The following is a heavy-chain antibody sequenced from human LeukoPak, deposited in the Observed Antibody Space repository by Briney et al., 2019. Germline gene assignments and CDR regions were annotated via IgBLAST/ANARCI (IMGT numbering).Heavy chain of an antibody. J-gene: IGHJ4*02. CDR3: ARLIAAAGTPGGY. V-gene: IGHV5-51*01. D-gene: IGHD6-13*01. CDR1: GYIFSSYW. CDR2: IYPGDSDT. Sequence: GESLQISCKGSGYIFSSYWIGWVRQLRGKGVEGMGIIYPGDSDTRYSPSFEGQVTISADKSISTAYLQCSSLKASDTAMYYCARLIAAAGTPGGYWGQGTLVTVSS.